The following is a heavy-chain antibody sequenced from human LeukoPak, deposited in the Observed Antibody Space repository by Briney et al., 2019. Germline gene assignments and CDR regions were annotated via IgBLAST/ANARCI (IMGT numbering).Heavy chain of an antibody. CDR3: ARDPALRWYPQGQEDWYFDL. Sequence: PSETLSLTCTVSGGSISSYYWSWIRQPPGKGLEWIGSIYYSGSTYYNPSLKSRVTISIDTSKNQFSLKLRSVTAADTAVYYCARDPALRWYPQGQEDWYFDLWGRGTLVTVSS. V-gene: IGHV4-59*12. CDR1: GGSISSYY. J-gene: IGHJ2*01. CDR2: IYYSGST. D-gene: IGHD4-23*01.